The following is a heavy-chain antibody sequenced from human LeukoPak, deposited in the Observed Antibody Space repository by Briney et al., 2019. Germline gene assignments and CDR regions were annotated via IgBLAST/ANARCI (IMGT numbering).Heavy chain of an antibody. D-gene: IGHD3-10*01. Sequence: GGSLRLPCAASGFTFSSFGMGWVRQAPGKSLEWVSTFGISGSTYFADSVKGRFTISRDTSKNTLYLQMDSLRAEDTAVYYCARSGPYYFDYWGQGTLVTVSS. V-gene: IGHV3-23*01. J-gene: IGHJ4*02. CDR1: GFTFSSFG. CDR3: ARSGPYYFDY. CDR2: FGISGST.